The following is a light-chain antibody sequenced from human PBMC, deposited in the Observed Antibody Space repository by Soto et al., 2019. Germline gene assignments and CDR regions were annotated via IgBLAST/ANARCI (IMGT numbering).Light chain of an antibody. Sequence: QSVLTQPPSLSGAPGQRVTISCTGSGSNIGAPYDVHWYQHLPGTAPKLLIYGSTNRPSGVPGRFSGSKSGTSASLAITGLQSEDEADYYCAAWDDSLNGVLFGGGTQLTVL. J-gene: IGLJ2*01. CDR3: AAWDDSLNGVL. CDR2: GST. CDR1: GSNIGAPYD. V-gene: IGLV1-40*01.